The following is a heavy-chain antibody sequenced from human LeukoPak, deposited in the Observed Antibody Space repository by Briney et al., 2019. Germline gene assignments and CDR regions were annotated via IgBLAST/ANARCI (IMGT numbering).Heavy chain of an antibody. V-gene: IGHV1-2*06. D-gene: IGHD6-19*01. CDR1: GYTFTGYY. J-gene: IGHJ4*02. CDR2: INPNSGGT. CDR3: ARVSSGWSDFDY. Sequence: ASVKVSCKASGYTFTGYYMHWVRQAPGQGLEWMGRINPNSGGTNYAQKFQGRVTMTRDTSISTAYMELSRLRSDDTAVYYCARVSSGWSDFDYWGQGTLVIVSS.